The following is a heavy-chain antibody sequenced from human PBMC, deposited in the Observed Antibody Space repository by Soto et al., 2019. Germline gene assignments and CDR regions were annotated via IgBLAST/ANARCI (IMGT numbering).Heavy chain of an antibody. D-gene: IGHD4-17*01. V-gene: IGHV3-11*06. Sequence: KPGGSLRPSCAASGFTFSDYYMSWIRQAPGKGLEWVSYISSSSSYTNYADSVKGRFTISRDNAKNSLYLQMNSLRAEDTAVYYCARGHYGGNSGDHWGQGTLVTVSS. J-gene: IGHJ4*02. CDR3: ARGHYGGNSGDH. CDR1: GFTFSDYY. CDR2: ISSSSSYT.